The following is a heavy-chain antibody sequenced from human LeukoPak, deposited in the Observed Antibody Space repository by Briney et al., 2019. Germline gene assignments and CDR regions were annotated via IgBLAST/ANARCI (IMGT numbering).Heavy chain of an antibody. D-gene: IGHD3-22*01. V-gene: IGHV3-66*01. J-gene: IGHJ5*02. CDR3: ARDLNYYDSSGSDRFDP. CDR1: GFIVSSNY. CDR2: IYSGGST. Sequence: GGSLRLSCAASGFIVSSNYMSWVRQAPGKGLEWVSVIYSGGSTYYADSVKGRFTISRDNSKNTLYLQMNSLRAEDTAVYYCARDLNYYDSSGSDRFDPWGQGTLVTVSS.